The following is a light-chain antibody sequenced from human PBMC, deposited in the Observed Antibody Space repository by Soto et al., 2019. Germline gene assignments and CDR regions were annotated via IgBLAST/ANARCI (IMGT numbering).Light chain of an antibody. CDR3: QHFGGTTFT. Sequence: THSPSTLSGSVGARVTITCRASQSVSSYLTWYQQKPGQAPSLLIYGASTRATGIPDRFSGSGSGTHFTLTISRLETGDFAVYYCQHFGGTTFTFGQGTRLEI. J-gene: IGKJ5*01. CDR1: QSVSSY. V-gene: IGKV3-20*01. CDR2: GAS.